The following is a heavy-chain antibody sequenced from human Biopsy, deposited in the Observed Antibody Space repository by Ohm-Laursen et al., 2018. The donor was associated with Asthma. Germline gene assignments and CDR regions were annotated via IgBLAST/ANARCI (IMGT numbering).Heavy chain of an antibody. D-gene: IGHD3-3*01. CDR1: GFTFRSYA. CDR3: ARAVTILQEWSGGMDV. J-gene: IGHJ6*02. V-gene: IGHV3-30-3*01. Sequence: SLRLSCAASGFTFRSYAMHWVRQAPGKGLEWVAVGGSYYDGGLKYYADSVNGRFTVSRDDSKNTLYLQMNSLRPDDTAVYYCARAVTILQEWSGGMDVRGQGTTVTVSS. CDR2: GGSYYDGGLK.